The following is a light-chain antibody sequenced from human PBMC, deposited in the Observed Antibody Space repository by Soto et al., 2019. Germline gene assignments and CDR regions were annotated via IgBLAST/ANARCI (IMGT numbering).Light chain of an antibody. CDR1: QSISSY. CDR3: QQCYSTRT. CDR2: AAS. Sequence: DIQMTQSPSSLSASVGDRVTITCRASQSISSYLNWYQQKPGKAPKLLIYAASSLQSGVPSRFSGSGSGTDFTLTISSLQPEDFATYYCQQCYSTRTFGQGTKVEIK. J-gene: IGKJ1*01. V-gene: IGKV1-39*01.